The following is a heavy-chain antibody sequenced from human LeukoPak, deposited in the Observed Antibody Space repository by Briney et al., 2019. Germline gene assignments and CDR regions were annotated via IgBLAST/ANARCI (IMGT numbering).Heavy chain of an antibody. CDR1: GGSISSSSYY. V-gene: IGHV4-39*01. Sequence: SETLSLTCTVSGGSISSSSYYWGWIRQPPGKGLEWIGSIYYSGSTCYNPSLKSRVTISVDTSKNQFSLKLSSVTAADTAVYYCARHKYYFDYWGQGTLVTVSS. CDR2: IYYSGST. CDR3: ARHKYYFDY. J-gene: IGHJ4*02.